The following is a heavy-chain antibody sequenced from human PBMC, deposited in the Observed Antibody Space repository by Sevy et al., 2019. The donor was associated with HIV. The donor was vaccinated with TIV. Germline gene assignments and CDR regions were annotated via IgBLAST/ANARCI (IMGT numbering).Heavy chain of an antibody. D-gene: IGHD1-26*01. CDR2: ITAYNGET. J-gene: IGHJ4*02. CDR1: AYTFSSFG. CDR3: ARDGPPYNGNYCLDN. V-gene: IGHV1-18*01. Sequence: ASVKVSCKSSAYTFSSFGVNWVRQAPGHGLEWMGRITAYNGETNYAQKFQDRVTMTTDPNTRTIFIELRSLTSADSAIYFCARDGPPYNGNYCLDNWAQGVLVTVSS.